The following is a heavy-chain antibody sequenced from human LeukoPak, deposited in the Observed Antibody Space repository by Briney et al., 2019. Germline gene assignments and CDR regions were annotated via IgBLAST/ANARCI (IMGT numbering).Heavy chain of an antibody. CDR3: ARQNYDRSGPSAY. V-gene: IGHV4-39*01. Sequence: SETLSLTCTVSGCSISSSSYYWGWIRQPPGKGLEWIGSIYYSGSTYYNPSLKSRATISVDTSKNQFSLQLSSVPAAETAVYYCARQNYDRSGPSAYWGQGTLVPVSS. D-gene: IGHD3-22*01. J-gene: IGHJ4*02. CDR2: IYYSGST. CDR1: GCSISSSSYY.